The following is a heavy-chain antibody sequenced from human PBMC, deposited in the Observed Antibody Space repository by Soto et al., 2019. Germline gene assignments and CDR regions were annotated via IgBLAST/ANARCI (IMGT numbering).Heavy chain of an antibody. CDR1: GFTFDDYA. CDR3: ARGYYGSGSYYQEDY. Sequence: VQLVESGGGLVQPGRSLRLSCAASGFTFDDYAMHWVRQAPGKGLEWVSGISWNSGSIGYADSVKGRFTISRDNAKNSLYLQMNSLRAEDTALYYCARGYYGSGSYYQEDYWGQGTLVTVSS. V-gene: IGHV3-9*01. D-gene: IGHD3-10*01. J-gene: IGHJ4*02. CDR2: ISWNSGSI.